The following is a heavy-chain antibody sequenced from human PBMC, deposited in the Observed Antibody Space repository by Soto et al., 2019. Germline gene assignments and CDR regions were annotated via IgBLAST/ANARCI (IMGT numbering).Heavy chain of an antibody. Sequence: SETLSLTCTVSGGSVSSSSYYWSWIRQPPGKGLEWIGYIYYSGNTNYNPSLESRVTISVDTSKNQFSLKLNSMTAADTAMYYCARRASGTPYFDYWGQGTLVTVSS. CDR2: IYYSGNT. J-gene: IGHJ4*02. V-gene: IGHV4-61*01. D-gene: IGHD3-3*01. CDR1: GGSVSSSSYY. CDR3: ARRASGTPYFDY.